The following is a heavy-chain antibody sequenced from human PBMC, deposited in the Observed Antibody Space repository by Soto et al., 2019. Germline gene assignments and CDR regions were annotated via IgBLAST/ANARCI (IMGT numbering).Heavy chain of an antibody. D-gene: IGHD5-18*01. CDR1: GFTFSSYG. J-gene: IGHJ6*02. CDR3: AKPLYSYGPNDYYYYGMDV. V-gene: IGHV3-33*06. CDR2: IWYDGSNK. Sequence: QVQLVESGGGVVQPWRSLRLSCAASGFTFSSYGMHWVRQAPGKGLEWVAVIWYDGSNKYYADSVKGRFTISRDNSKNTLYLQMNSLRAEDTAVYYCAKPLYSYGPNDYYYYGMDVWGQGTTVTVSS.